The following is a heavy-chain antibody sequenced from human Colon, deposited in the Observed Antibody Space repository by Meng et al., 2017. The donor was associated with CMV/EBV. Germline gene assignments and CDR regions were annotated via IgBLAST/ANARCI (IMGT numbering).Heavy chain of an antibody. CDR1: GYTFTSCG. D-gene: IGHD3-3*01. Sequence: ASVKVSCKASGYTFTSCGISWVRQAPGQGLEWMGWISAYNGNTNYAQKLQGRVTMTTDTSTSTAYMELRSLRSDDTAVYYCARGSSIFGGTHDAFDIWGQGTMVTVSS. V-gene: IGHV1-18*01. CDR3: ARGSSIFGGTHDAFDI. J-gene: IGHJ3*02. CDR2: ISAYNGNT.